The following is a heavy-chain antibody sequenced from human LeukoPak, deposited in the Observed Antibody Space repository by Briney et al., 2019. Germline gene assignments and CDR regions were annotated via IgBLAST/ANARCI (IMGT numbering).Heavy chain of an antibody. CDR1: GLTFYDYA. J-gene: IGHJ4*02. CDR2: ISWNSGSI. V-gene: IGHV3-9*01. Sequence: PGRSLRLSCAASGLTFYDYAMHWVRHAPGKGLEWVSGISWNSGSIVYADSMKGRFTISRDNAKNSLYLQMNSLIAEDTALYYCAKDSLAYYYDSSGYVDYWGQGTLVTVSS. CDR3: AKDSLAYYYDSSGYVDY. D-gene: IGHD3-22*01.